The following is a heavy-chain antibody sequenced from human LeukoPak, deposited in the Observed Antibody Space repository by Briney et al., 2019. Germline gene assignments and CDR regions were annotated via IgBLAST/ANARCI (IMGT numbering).Heavy chain of an antibody. CDR1: GFTFSSYA. J-gene: IGHJ4*02. CDR2: ISYDGSNK. CDR3: ARGAPGGIAARGFDY. V-gene: IGHV3-30-3*01. Sequence: GGSLRLSCAASGFTFSSYAMHWVRQAPGKGLEWVAVISYDGSNKYYADSVKGRFTISRDNSKNTLYLQMNSLRAEDTAVYYCARGAPGGIAARGFDYWGQGTLVTVSS. D-gene: IGHD6-6*01.